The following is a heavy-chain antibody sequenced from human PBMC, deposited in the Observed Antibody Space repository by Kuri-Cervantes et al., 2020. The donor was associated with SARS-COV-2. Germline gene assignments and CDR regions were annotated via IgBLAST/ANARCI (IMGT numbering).Heavy chain of an antibody. CDR3: AREVRGSYHTSYFDY. CDR2: ISSSSSTI. Sequence: GGSLRLSCAASGFTFSSYSMNWVRQAPGKGLEWVSYISSSSSTIYYADSVKGRFTISRDNAKNSLYLQMNSLRAEDTAVYYCAREVRGSYHTSYFDYWGQGTLVTVSS. CDR1: GFTFSSYS. D-gene: IGHD1-26*01. V-gene: IGHV3-48*01. J-gene: IGHJ4*02.